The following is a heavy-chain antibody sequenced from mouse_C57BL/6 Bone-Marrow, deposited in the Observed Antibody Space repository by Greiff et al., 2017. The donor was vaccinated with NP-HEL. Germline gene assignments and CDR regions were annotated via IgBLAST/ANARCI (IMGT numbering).Heavy chain of an antibody. J-gene: IGHJ3*01. D-gene: IGHD1-1*01. CDR3: TYTVAATD. CDR1: GYTFTDYE. CDR2: IDPETGGT. V-gene: IGHV1-15*01. Sequence: QVQLKQSGAELVRPGASVTLSCKASGYTFTDYEMHWVKQTPVHGLEWIGAIDPETGGTAYNQKFKGKAILTADKSSSTAYMELRSLTSEDSAVYYCTYTVAATDWGQGTLVTVSA.